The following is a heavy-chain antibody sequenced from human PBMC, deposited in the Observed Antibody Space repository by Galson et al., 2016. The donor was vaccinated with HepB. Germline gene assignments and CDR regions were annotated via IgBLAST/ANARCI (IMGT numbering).Heavy chain of an antibody. CDR3: ARGWDYGDYFSLYYYYGMDV. D-gene: IGHD4-17*01. CDR1: GYTFPSYA. Sequence: SVKVSCKASGYTFPSYAMNWVRQAPGQGLEWMGWINTNTGNPTYAQGFTGRFVFSLDTSVSTAYLQITSLTTEDTAVYYCARGWDYGDYFSLYYYYGMDVWGRGTTVTVSS. J-gene: IGHJ6*02. V-gene: IGHV7-4-1*02. CDR2: INTNTGNP.